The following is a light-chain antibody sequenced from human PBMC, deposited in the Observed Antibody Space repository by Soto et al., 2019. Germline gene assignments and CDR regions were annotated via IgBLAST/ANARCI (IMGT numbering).Light chain of an antibody. J-gene: IGKJ4*01. CDR2: DAS. CDR3: QQYNSRPPLT. V-gene: IGKV3-15*01. Sequence: EIVMTQSPATLSVSPGDRATLSCRASQSVSSSLAWYQQIPGQAPRLLIYDASTRATGIPARFGGSGSGTEITLTISSLPSEDFAVYYCQQYNSRPPLTFGGGTKVELK. CDR1: QSVSSS.